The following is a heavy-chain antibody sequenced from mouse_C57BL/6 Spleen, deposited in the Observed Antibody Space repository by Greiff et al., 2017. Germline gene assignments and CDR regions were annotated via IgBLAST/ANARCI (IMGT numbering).Heavy chain of an antibody. CDR1: GYTFTSYW. D-gene: IGHD3-2*02. J-gene: IGHJ4*01. V-gene: IGHV1-55*01. CDR2: IYPGSGST. Sequence: VQLQQSGAELVKPGASVKMSCTASGYTFTSYWITWVKQRPGQGLEWIGDIYPGSGSTNYNEKFKSKATLTVDTSSSTANMPLSSLTSEDSAVYSCAREAAYDAMDYWGQGTSVTVSS. CDR3: AREAAYDAMDY.